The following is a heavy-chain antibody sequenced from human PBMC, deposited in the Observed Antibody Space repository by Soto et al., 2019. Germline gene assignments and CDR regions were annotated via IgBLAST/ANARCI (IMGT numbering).Heavy chain of an antibody. V-gene: IGHV3-72*01. CDR3: AKERSVLDY. CDR1: GFTFSDHS. J-gene: IGHJ4*02. D-gene: IGHD6-19*01. Sequence: PGGSLRLSCAASGFTFSDHSLDWVRQAPGKGLEWVGRIKSKPNSYTTEYAASVKGRFSISRDDSKNSLYLQMNSLKTEDTAVYYCAKERSVLDYWGQGTLVTVSS. CDR2: IKSKPNSYTT.